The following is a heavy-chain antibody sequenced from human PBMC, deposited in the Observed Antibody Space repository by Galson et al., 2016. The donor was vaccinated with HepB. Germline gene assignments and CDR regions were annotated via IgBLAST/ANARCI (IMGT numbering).Heavy chain of an antibody. CDR2: IKPDGSEK. Sequence: SLRLSCATSGFTFSSVWMSWVRQAPGKGLEWVANIKPDGSEKYYVDSLKGRFTISRDNAKNSLYLQMNSLRAEDTAVYYCALYYYDTSGFVEYFQQWCQGTLVSVSS. CDR3: ALYYYDTSGFVEYFQQ. CDR1: GFTFSSVW. V-gene: IGHV3-7*03. J-gene: IGHJ1*01. D-gene: IGHD3-22*01.